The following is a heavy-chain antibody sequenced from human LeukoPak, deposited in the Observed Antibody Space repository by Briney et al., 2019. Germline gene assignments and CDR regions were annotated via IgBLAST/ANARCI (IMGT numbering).Heavy chain of an antibody. CDR2: ISYSGGT. J-gene: IGHJ4*01. V-gene: IGHV4-59*01. D-gene: IGHD3-10*01. Sequence: SETLSLTCSVSGVSTSSYYWSWIRQSPGKGLEWIGYISYSGGTNYTPSLKSRVTISLDTSKNQCSLQLSSVTAADTAVYYCVRGERLGGDYWGHGTLVTVSS. CDR3: VRGERLGGDY. CDR1: GVSTSSYY.